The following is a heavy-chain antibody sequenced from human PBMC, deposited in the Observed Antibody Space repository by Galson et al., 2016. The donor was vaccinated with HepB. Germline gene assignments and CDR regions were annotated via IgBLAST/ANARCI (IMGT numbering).Heavy chain of an antibody. CDR3: ARSHLLGRGFGW. J-gene: IGHJ4*02. D-gene: IGHD7-27*01. CDR1: GDSVSSNSAG. CDR2: TYYRSKWHF. V-gene: IGHV6-1*01. Sequence: CAISGDSVSSNSAGWYWIRQSPSRGLEWLGRTYYRSKWHFDYAESVKSRITINPDTSKNEFSLHLSSVTPEDTGVYYCARSHLLGRGFGWWGPGTPVTVSS.